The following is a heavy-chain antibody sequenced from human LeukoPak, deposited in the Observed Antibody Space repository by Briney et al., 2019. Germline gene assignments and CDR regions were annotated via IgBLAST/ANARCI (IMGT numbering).Heavy chain of an antibody. Sequence: GGSLRLSCVASGFTFYTYAMSWVRQAPGKGLEWVSAISGRGDSTNYADSVKGRFTISRDNSKNTLYLQMNSLGAEDTAVYYCAKGGNIQVLDYYYYMDVWGKGTTVTVSS. D-gene: IGHD2/OR15-2a*01. V-gene: IGHV3-23*01. CDR3: AKGGNIQVLDYYYYMDV. CDR1: GFTFYTYA. J-gene: IGHJ6*03. CDR2: ISGRGDST.